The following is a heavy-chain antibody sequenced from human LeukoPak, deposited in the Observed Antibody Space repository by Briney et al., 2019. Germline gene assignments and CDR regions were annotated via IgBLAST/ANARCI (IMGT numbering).Heavy chain of an antibody. D-gene: IGHD3-10*01. CDR1: GFTFSSYV. J-gene: IGHJ4*02. V-gene: IGHV3-23*01. Sequence: GGSLRLSCAASGFTFSSYVMSWVRQAPGKGLEWVSGISASGVSTNYADSVKGRFAISTDNSKNTLYLQMNSLRVEDTAVYLCAARKVRGVWFYLDYWGQGTLVTVSS. CDR3: AARKVRGVWFYLDY. CDR2: ISASGVST.